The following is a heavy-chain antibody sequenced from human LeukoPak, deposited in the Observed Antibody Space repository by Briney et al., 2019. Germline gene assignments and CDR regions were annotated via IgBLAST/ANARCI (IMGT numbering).Heavy chain of an antibody. CDR2: INHSGST. CDR1: GGSFSGYY. J-gene: IGHJ4*02. Sequence: SETLSLTCAVYGGSFSGYYWSWIRQPPGKGLEWIGEINHSGSTNYNPSLKSRVTISEDTSKNQFSLKLSSVTAADTAVYYCARRPLYGYFDYWGQGTLVTVSS. V-gene: IGHV4-34*01. CDR3: ARRPLYGYFDY. D-gene: IGHD3-16*01.